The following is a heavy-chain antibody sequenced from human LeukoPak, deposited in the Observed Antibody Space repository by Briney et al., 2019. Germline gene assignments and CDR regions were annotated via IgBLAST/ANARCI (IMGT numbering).Heavy chain of an antibody. Sequence: GRSLRLSCAASGFTFSYYGMHWVRQAPGKGLEWVAIISYDGSNKYYADSVKGRFTISRDNSKNTLYLQMNSLKTEDTAVYYCARGMGSGTTVTLRPYYCYGMDVWGQGTTVTVSS. CDR2: ISYDGSNK. CDR3: ARGMGSGTTVTLRPYYCYGMDV. CDR1: GFTFSYYG. J-gene: IGHJ6*02. D-gene: IGHD4-17*01. V-gene: IGHV3-30*03.